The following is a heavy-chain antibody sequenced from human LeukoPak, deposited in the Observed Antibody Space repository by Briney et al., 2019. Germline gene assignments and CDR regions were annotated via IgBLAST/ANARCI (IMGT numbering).Heavy chain of an antibody. Sequence: QPGGSLRLSCAASGLTVSYNYMSWVRQAPGKGLEWVSSISSSSNYIYYADSVKGRFTISRDNAKNSLYLQMSSLRAEDTAVYYCARSSGTYDYWGQGTLVTVSS. D-gene: IGHD3-10*01. J-gene: IGHJ4*02. CDR3: ARSSGTYDY. CDR2: ISSSSNYI. V-gene: IGHV3-21*01. CDR1: GLTVSYNY.